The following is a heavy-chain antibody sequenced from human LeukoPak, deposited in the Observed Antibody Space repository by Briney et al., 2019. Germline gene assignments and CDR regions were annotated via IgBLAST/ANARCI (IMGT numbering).Heavy chain of an antibody. D-gene: IGHD3-10*01. V-gene: IGHV3-33*06. J-gene: IGHJ3*02. CDR2: IRYDGSNK. Sequence: GRSLRLSCAASGFTFSSYGMHWVRQAPGKGLEWVAVIRYDGSNKYYADSVKGRFTISRDNSKNTLYLQMNSLRAEDTAVYYCAKGAITMVRGVNDAFDIWGQGTMVTVSS. CDR1: GFTFSSYG. CDR3: AKGAITMVRGVNDAFDI.